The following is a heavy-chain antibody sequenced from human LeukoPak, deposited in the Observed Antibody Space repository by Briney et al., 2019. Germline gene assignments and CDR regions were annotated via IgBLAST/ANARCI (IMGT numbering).Heavy chain of an antibody. V-gene: IGHV4-59*01. CDR3: ARGGALDY. Sequence: KSGGSLRLSCAASGFTFSSYAMSWIRQPPGKGLEWIGYIYYSGSTNYNPSLKSRVTISVDTSKNQFSLKLSSVTAADTAVYYCARGGALDYWGQGTLVTVSS. CDR2: IYYSGST. J-gene: IGHJ4*02. CDR1: GFTFSSYA. D-gene: IGHD1-26*01.